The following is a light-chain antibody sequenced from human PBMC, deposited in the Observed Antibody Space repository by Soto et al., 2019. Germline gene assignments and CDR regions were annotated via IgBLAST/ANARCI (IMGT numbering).Light chain of an antibody. Sequence: EIVLTQSPGALSLSLGERATLSCRARQSVSSNYLAWSQQKSGQPPRLLIYGASSRATGIPDRFSGSGSGTDFTLTISRLEPEDFAVYYCQQYGSYPPTFGQGTKVDIK. CDR2: GAS. CDR3: QQYGSYPPT. CDR1: QSVSSNY. V-gene: IGKV3-20*01. J-gene: IGKJ1*01.